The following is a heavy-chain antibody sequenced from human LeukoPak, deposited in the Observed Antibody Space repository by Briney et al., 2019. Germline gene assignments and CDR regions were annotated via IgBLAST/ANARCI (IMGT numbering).Heavy chain of an antibody. Sequence: GGSLRLSCAASGFTFSNYAMSWVRQSPGKGLEWVSGISGSGGSTYYADSVKGRFTISRDNSKNTLYLQMNSLRAEDTAVYYCAKGGDGYNADFDYWGQGTLVTVSS. CDR2: ISGSGGST. J-gene: IGHJ4*02. CDR3: AKGGDGYNADFDY. V-gene: IGHV3-23*01. D-gene: IGHD5-24*01. CDR1: GFTFSNYA.